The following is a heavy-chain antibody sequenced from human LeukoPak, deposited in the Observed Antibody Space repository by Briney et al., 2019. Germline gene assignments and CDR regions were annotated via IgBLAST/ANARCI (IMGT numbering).Heavy chain of an antibody. J-gene: IGHJ3*02. D-gene: IGHD1-26*01. CDR1: GFTFDDYA. CDR2: ISWNSGSI. V-gene: IGHV3-9*03. CDR3: AKDSGSLDGNDFDI. Sequence: LGGSLRLSCAASGFTFDDYAMHWVRQAPGKGLEWVSGISWNSGSIGYADSVKGRFTISRDNAKNSLYLQMNSLRAEDMALYYCAKDSGSLDGNDFDIWGQGTMVTVSS.